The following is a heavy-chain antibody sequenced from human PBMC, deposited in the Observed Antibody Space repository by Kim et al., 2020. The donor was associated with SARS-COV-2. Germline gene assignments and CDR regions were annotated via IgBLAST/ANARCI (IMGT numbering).Heavy chain of an antibody. CDR1: GFTFSTYG. CDR3: TSLSSESVGY. J-gene: IGHJ4*02. CDR2: IWYDGSRE. D-gene: IGHD1-26*01. Sequence: GGSLRLSCAASGFTFSTYGMHWVRQAPGKGLEWVAVIWYDGSREDYADSVKGRFTISRDNSKNTLYLQMNSLRAEDTAIYYCTSLSSESVGYWGQGTLVTVSS. V-gene: IGHV3-33*01.